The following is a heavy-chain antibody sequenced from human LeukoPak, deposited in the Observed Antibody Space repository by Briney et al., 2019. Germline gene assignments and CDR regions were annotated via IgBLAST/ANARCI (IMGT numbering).Heavy chain of an antibody. CDR3: ARDKRVPDAFDI. V-gene: IGHV4-31*03. CDR1: GGSISSGGYY. Sequence: PSETLSLTCTVSGGSISSGGYYWSWIRQHPGKGLEWIGYIYYSGSTYYNPSLKSRVTISVDTSKNQFSLKLSSVTAADTAVYYCARDKRVPDAFDIWGQGTMVTVSS. D-gene: IGHD3-10*01. CDR2: IYYSGST. J-gene: IGHJ3*02.